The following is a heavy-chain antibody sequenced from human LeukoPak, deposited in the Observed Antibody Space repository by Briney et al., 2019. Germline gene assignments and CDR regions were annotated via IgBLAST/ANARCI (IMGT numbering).Heavy chain of an antibody. CDR3: ARRDLGYSNYANWYFDL. J-gene: IGHJ2*01. CDR1: GYSFTNYW. CDR2: IYPGDSDT. V-gene: IGHV5-51*01. D-gene: IGHD4-11*01. Sequence: GESLKISCKGSGYSFTNYWIGWVRQRPGKGLEWMGIIYPGDSDTRYSPSFQGQVTISADKSISTAHLQWSSLKASDTAMYYCARRDLGYSNYANWYFDLWGRGTLVTVSS.